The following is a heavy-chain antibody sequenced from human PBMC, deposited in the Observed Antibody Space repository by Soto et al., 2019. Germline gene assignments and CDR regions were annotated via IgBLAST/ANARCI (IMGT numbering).Heavy chain of an antibody. D-gene: IGHD6-13*01. V-gene: IGHV1-46*01. CDR3: ARTGIALNWFDP. CDR1: GYTFTSYY. J-gene: IGHJ5*02. Sequence: ASVKVSCKASGYTFTSYYMHWVRQAPGQGLEWMGIINPSGGSTSYAQKFQGRVTMTRDTSTGTVYMELSSLRSEDTAVYYCARTGIALNWFDPWGQGTLVTVSS. CDR2: INPSGGST.